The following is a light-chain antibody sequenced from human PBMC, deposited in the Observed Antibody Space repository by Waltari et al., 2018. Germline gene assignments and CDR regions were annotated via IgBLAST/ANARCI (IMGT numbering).Light chain of an antibody. V-gene: IGKV3-20*01. CDR3: QQYDGSVVT. J-gene: IGKJ4*01. Sequence: IVLTQSPGTLSLSPGESVTLSCRASQIITGRWLTWDHQTPGQAPRLLISGASIRAPGIPDRFSGSGSGTYFTLTSSRLEPEDSAIYYCQQYDGSVVTFGGGTKVEIK. CDR2: GAS. CDR1: QIITGRW.